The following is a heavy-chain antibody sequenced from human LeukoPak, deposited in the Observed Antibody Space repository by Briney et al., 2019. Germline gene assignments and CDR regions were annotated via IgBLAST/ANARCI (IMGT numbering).Heavy chain of an antibody. Sequence: PSETLSLTCTVSGGSISSGGYYWSWIRQPPGKGLEWIGYIYYSGSTNYNPSLKSRVTISVDTSKNQFSLKLSSVTAADTAVYYCARRGYSYGYPFDYWGQGTLVTVSS. J-gene: IGHJ4*02. CDR2: IYYSGST. CDR1: GGSISSGGYY. V-gene: IGHV4-61*08. CDR3: ARRGYSYGYPFDY. D-gene: IGHD5-18*01.